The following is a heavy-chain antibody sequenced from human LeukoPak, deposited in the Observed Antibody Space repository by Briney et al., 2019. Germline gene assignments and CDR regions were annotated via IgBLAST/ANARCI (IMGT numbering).Heavy chain of an antibody. CDR2: INPSGGGT. D-gene: IGHD3-16*01. Sequence: ASVKVSCKASGYTFTSYHMHWVRQAPGQGLEWMGIINPSGGGTTYAQNFQGRVTMTGDMSTSTVYMELSSLRSEDTAVYYCARRGGGIWGQGTMVTVSS. CDR1: GYTFTSYH. CDR3: ARRGGGI. V-gene: IGHV1-46*01. J-gene: IGHJ3*02.